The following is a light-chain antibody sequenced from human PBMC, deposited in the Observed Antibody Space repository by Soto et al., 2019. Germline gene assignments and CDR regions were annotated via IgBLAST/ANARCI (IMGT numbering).Light chain of an antibody. J-gene: IGKJ2*01. CDR3: QQSNSIPYT. CDR1: QSISNF. CDR2: AAS. V-gene: IGKV1-39*01. Sequence: DIQMTQSPSSLSASVGDRVAIICRAGQSISNFLNWYQQKPGTAPKLLIYAASRLQSDVPSRFSGSGSGTAFTLTINSLQPEDVATYYCQQSNSIPYTFGQGTKLEI.